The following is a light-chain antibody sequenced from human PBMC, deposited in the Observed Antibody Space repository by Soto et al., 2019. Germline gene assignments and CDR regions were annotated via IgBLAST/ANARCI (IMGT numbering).Light chain of an antibody. CDR1: QSISNW. CDR3: QQYNSYST. CDR2: DAS. Sequence: DIQMTQSPSTLSASVGDRVTITCRASQSISNWLAWYQQKPGKAPKLLIYDASSLESGVPSRFSGSGSGTQFTLTISSLQRDDFATYYCQQYNSYSTFGQGTKVEIQ. J-gene: IGKJ1*01. V-gene: IGKV1-5*01.